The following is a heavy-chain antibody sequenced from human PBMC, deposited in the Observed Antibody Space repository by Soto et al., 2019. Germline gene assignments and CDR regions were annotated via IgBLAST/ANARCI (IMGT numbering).Heavy chain of an antibody. V-gene: IGHV4-31*03. CDR2: IYYSGST. CDR3: ARERFTMVRGGVDS. Sequence: QVQLQESCPGLVKPSQTLSLTCTVSGGSIISGGYYWSWIRQHPGKGLVWIGYIYYSGSTYYNTSLKSRVTISVDTSKNQFSLKLSSVTAADTAVYYCARERFTMVRGGVDSWGQGTLVTVSS. J-gene: IGHJ4*02. D-gene: IGHD3-10*01. CDR1: GGSIISGGYY.